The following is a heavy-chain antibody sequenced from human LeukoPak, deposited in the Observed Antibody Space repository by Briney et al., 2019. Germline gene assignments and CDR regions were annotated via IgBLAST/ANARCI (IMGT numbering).Heavy chain of an antibody. J-gene: IGHJ5*02. CDR2: IRYDGSNK. CDR3: AKDYCSGGSCSNWFDP. CDR1: GFTFSSYG. V-gene: IGHV3-30*02. D-gene: IGHD2-15*01. Sequence: GGSLRLSCAASGFTFSSYGMHWVRQAPGKGLEWVAFIRYDGSNKYYADSVKGRFTISRDNSKNTLYLQMNSLRAEDTAVYYCAKDYCSGGSCSNWFDPWGQGTLVTVSS.